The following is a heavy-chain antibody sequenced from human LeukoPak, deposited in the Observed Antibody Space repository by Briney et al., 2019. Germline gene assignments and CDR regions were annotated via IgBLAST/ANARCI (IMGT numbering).Heavy chain of an antibody. J-gene: IGHJ5*02. CDR3: ARGLLYSGSFSRNWFDP. Sequence: PSETLSPTCTVSGGSISISSYYWGWIRQPPRKGLEWIGTIYYSGNTYYNPSLKSRVTISVDTSKNQFSLKLGSVTAADTAVYYCARGLLYSGSFSRNWFDPWGQGTLVTVSS. CDR1: GGSISISSYY. D-gene: IGHD1-26*01. CDR2: IYYSGNT. V-gene: IGHV4-39*01.